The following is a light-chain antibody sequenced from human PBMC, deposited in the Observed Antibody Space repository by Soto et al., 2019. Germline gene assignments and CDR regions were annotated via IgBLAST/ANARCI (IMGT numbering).Light chain of an antibody. CDR1: ETISSNH. J-gene: IGKJ1*01. Sequence: EIVLTQSPGTLSVYPGERATLSCRASETISSNHLAWYQQKPGQAPSLLIYGTTSRATGIPDRFSGSGSGTDFALTISRLEPEDSAIYYCQQYVSWTFGQGTKVEIK. CDR3: QQYVSWT. V-gene: IGKV3-20*01. CDR2: GTT.